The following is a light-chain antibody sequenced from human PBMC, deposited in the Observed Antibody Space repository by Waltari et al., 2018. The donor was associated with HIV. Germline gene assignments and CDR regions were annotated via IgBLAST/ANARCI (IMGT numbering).Light chain of an antibody. J-gene: IGLJ3*02. CDR3: LSYGGTGSWV. Sequence: QSALTQPASVSGSPGQSITISCTGTSSAVGSYNLVSWYRQHPGKAPKLMIYDVSQWPSGAAHRFSGSKSGNTASLTISGLRAEDEGDYYCLSYGGTGSWVCGGGTRVTVL. CDR1: SSAVGSYNL. V-gene: IGLV2-23*02. CDR2: DVS.